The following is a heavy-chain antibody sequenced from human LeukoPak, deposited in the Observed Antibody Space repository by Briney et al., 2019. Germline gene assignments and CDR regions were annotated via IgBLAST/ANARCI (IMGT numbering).Heavy chain of an antibody. CDR3: AREGGRTSYDTLTGYYSSTGLDS. CDR2: ISGSGNTA. V-gene: IGHV3-23*01. J-gene: IGHJ4*02. CDR1: GFTFRNYA. D-gene: IGHD3-9*01. Sequence: GGSLRLSCAAPGFTFRNYAMNWVRQAPGKGLEWVAAISGSGNTAYYADSMKDRFTVSRDNSKNTLSLQMNSPRVDDTAVYFCAREGGRTSYDTLTGYYSSTGLDSWGPGTLVTVSS.